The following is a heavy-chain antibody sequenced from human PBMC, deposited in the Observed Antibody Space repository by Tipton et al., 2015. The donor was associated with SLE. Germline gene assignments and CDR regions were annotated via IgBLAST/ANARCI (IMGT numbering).Heavy chain of an antibody. V-gene: IGHV3-74*01. CDR2: IETDGRST. D-gene: IGHD3/OR15-3a*01. J-gene: IGHJ3*02. CDR3: ARAFRLGLDSFDI. Sequence: SLRLSCAASGFSFSSYYMNWVRQVPGKGLAWVSRIETDGRSTAYADSVKGRFTVSRDNAQDTLFLQMNSLRAEDSGVYYCARAFRLGLDSFDIWGQGTNVTVSS. CDR1: GFSFSSYY.